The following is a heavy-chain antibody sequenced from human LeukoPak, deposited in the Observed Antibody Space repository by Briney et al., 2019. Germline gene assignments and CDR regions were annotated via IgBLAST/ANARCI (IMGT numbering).Heavy chain of an antibody. CDR1: GGSISSYY. CDR3: ARYAYGSGPFDY. Sequence: SETLSLTCTVSGGSISSYYWSWIRQPPGKGLEWIGYIYYSGNTNYNPSLKSRVTISVHTSKNQFSLQLNSVTAADTAVYYCARYAYGSGPFDYWGQGTLITVSS. J-gene: IGHJ4*02. D-gene: IGHD6-19*01. CDR2: IYYSGNT. V-gene: IGHV4-59*01.